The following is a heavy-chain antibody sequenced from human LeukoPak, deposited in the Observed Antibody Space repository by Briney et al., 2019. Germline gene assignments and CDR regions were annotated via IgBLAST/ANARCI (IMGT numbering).Heavy chain of an antibody. CDR1: GFTFSSYW. Sequence: PGGPLRLSCAASGFTFSSYWMSWVRQAPGKGLEGVANIKQDGSEKFYVDSVKGRFTISRDNAKNSLYLQMNSLRAEDTAVYYCGGGLVRGPKDYWGQGTLVTVSS. CDR3: GGGLVRGPKDY. J-gene: IGHJ4*02. CDR2: IKQDGSEK. D-gene: IGHD3-10*01. V-gene: IGHV3-7*01.